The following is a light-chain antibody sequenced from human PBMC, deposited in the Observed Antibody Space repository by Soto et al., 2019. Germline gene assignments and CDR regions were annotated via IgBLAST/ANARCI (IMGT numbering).Light chain of an antibody. CDR1: QSVSST. CDR2: GAS. CDR3: KQYSKWPVT. V-gene: IGKV3-15*01. Sequence: EIVMTQSPATLSVSPGERATLSCRASQSVSSTLAWYQQKHGQAPRLLIYGASTRATGIPARFSGSGSGTEFTLTISSLQSEDFAVYYCKQYSKWPVTFGGGTKVEIK. J-gene: IGKJ4*01.